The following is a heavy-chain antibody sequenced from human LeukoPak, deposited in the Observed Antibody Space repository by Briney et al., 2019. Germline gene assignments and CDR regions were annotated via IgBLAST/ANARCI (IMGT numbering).Heavy chain of an antibody. CDR2: ISYDGSNK. Sequence: GGSLGLSCAASGCTFSSYGMHWVRQAPGKGLEWVAVISYDGSNKYYADSVKGRFTISRDNSKNTLYLQMNSLRAEDTAVYYCAKDLMGYGGYNVYYYYGMDVWGQGTTVTVSS. J-gene: IGHJ6*02. D-gene: IGHD4-17*01. CDR3: AKDLMGYGGYNVYYYYGMDV. CDR1: GCTFSSYG. V-gene: IGHV3-30*18.